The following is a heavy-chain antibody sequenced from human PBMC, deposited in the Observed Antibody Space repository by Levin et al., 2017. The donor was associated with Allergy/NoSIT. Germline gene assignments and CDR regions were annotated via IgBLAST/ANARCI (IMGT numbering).Heavy chain of an antibody. Sequence: GASVKVSCAASGFTVSSNYMSWVRQAPGKGLEWVSVIYSGGSTYYADSVKGRFTISRDNSKNTLYLQMNSLRAEDTAVYYCARLPVALGWEVYYYGMDVWGQGTTVTVSS. D-gene: IGHD1-26*01. J-gene: IGHJ6*02. CDR1: GFTVSSNY. CDR2: IYSGGST. CDR3: ARLPVALGWEVYYYGMDV. V-gene: IGHV3-53*01.